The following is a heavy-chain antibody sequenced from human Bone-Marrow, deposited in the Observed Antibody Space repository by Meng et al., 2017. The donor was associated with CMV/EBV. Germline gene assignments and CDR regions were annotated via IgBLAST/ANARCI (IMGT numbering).Heavy chain of an antibody. CDR3: ASDSFADFYGSGSYYDRTILDYFYYGMDV. CDR2: ISYDGSNK. V-gene: IGHV3-30-3*01. D-gene: IGHD3-10*01. CDR1: GFTFSSYA. Sequence: GESLKIPCAASGFTFSSYAMPWVRQAPGKGLEWVAVISYDGSNKYYADSVKGRFTISRDKSKNTLYLQMNSLRAEDTAVYNCASDSFADFYGSGSYYDRTILDYFYYGMDVWGQGTTVTVSS. J-gene: IGHJ6*02.